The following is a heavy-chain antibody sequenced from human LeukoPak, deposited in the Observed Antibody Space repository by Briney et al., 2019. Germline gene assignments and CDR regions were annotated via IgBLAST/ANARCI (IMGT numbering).Heavy chain of an antibody. CDR2: IYYSGST. V-gene: IGHV4-59*08. J-gene: IGHJ4*02. CDR3: ARWVVYSSSSYFDY. CDR1: GGSISSYY. D-gene: IGHD6-6*01. Sequence: PSETLSLTCTVSGGSISSYYWSWIRQPPGKGLEWIGYIYYSGSTNYNPSLKSRVTISVDTSKNQFSLKLSSVTAADTAVYYCARWVVYSSSSYFDYWGQGTLVTVSS.